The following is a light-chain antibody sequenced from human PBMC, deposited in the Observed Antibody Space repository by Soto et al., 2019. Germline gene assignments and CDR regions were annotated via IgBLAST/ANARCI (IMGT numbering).Light chain of an antibody. CDR2: GAS. J-gene: IGKJ4*01. CDR1: QSISSSY. Sequence: EIVLTQSPGTLSLSPGERGTLSCRASQSISSSYLAWYQQKPGQAPRLLIYGASTRATGIPDRFSGSGSGTYFTLTISRLEPEDFAVYYCQQYVNSLTFGGGTKVQIK. V-gene: IGKV3-20*01. CDR3: QQYVNSLT.